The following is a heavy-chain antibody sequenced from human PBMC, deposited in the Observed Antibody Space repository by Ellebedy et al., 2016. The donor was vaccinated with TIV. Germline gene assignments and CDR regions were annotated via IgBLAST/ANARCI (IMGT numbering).Heavy chain of an antibody. CDR1: GGTFSTYA. Sequence: AASVKVSCKASGGTFSTYAISWVRQAPGQGLDWMGGTIPIFGTTNYAQKFQGRVTITADRSTNTAYLELSGLRSEDTAVYYCARPNPDALYQAAFDYWGQGTLVTVSS. V-gene: IGHV1-69*06. CDR3: ARPNPDALYQAAFDY. J-gene: IGHJ4*02. D-gene: IGHD2-2*01. CDR2: TIPIFGTT.